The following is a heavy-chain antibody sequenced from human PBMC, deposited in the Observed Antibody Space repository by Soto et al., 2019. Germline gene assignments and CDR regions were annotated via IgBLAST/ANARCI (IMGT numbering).Heavy chain of an antibody. J-gene: IGHJ4*02. V-gene: IGHV3-21*01. D-gene: IGHD2-2*01. CDR3: SRLQPAFLRETTSY. CDR2: ISSSSSYI. Sequence: SGGSLRLSCAASGFTFSSYSMNWVRQAPGKGLEWVSSISSSSSYIYYADSVKGRFTISRDNAKNSLYLQMNSLRAEDTAVYYCSRLQPAFLRETTSYWGQGTLVTVPS. CDR1: GFTFSSYS.